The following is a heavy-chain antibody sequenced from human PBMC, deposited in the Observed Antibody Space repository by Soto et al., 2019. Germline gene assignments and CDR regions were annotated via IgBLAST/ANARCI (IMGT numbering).Heavy chain of an antibody. CDR3: ARAHYGDYGYGMDV. J-gene: IGHJ6*02. CDR1: GGAISRYS. CDR2: IYHSGTT. V-gene: IGHV4-30-2*01. D-gene: IGHD4-17*01. Sequence: PSETLSLTCTVSGGAISRYSWSWIRQPPGKGLEWIGYIYHSGTTYYNPSLKSRVTISVDRSKNQFSLKLSSVTAADTAVYYCARAHYGDYGYGMDVWGQGTTVTVSS.